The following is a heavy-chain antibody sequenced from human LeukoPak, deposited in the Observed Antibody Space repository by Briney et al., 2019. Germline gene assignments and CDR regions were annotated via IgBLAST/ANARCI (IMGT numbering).Heavy chain of an antibody. CDR1: GGSISSSSYY. CDR3: EGGINDSSGSNYGSHTTCGMDV. CDR2: IYYSGST. J-gene: IGHJ6*02. D-gene: IGHD3-22*01. Sequence: SETLSLTFTVSGGSISSSSYYWCWIRQPPGKGLEWIGSIYYSGSTYYNPSLKRPVTISVDTSKNQFSMKLSSVTAADTGVYYCEGGINDSSGSNYGSHTTCGMDVWGQGTTVTVSS. V-gene: IGHV4-39*01.